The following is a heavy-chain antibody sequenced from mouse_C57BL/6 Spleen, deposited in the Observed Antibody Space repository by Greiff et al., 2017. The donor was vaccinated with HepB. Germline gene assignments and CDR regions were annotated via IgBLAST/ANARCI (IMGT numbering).Heavy chain of an antibody. Sequence: VQLQESGAELVKPGASVKISCKASGYAFSSYWMNWVKQRPGKGLEWIGQIYPGDGDTNYNGKFKGKATLTADKSSSTAYMQLSSLTSEDSAVYFCARGSSPYYAMDYWGQGTSVTVSS. D-gene: IGHD1-1*01. CDR3: ARGSSPYYAMDY. CDR1: GYAFSSYW. V-gene: IGHV1-80*01. J-gene: IGHJ4*01. CDR2: IYPGDGDT.